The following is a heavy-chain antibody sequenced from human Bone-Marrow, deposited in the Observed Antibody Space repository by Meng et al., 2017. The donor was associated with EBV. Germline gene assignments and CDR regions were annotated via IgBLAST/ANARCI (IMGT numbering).Heavy chain of an antibody. Sequence: QVQLVQSGAEVKKPGASVKVSCKASGGTFSSYAISWVRQPPGQGLEWMGGIIPIFGTANYAQKFQGRVTITADESTSTAYMELSSLRSEDTAVYYCARRGYGSGSYYLNWFDPWGQGTLVTVSS. CDR2: IIPIFGTA. V-gene: IGHV1-69*01. D-gene: IGHD3-10*01. CDR3: ARRGYGSGSYYLNWFDP. CDR1: GGTFSSYA. J-gene: IGHJ5*02.